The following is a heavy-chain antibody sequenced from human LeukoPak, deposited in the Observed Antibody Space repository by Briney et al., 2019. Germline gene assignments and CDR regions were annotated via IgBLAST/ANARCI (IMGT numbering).Heavy chain of an antibody. D-gene: IGHD2-21*01. J-gene: IGHJ4*02. CDR3: VRGDWYFES. CDR1: GFNFSDFR. V-gene: IGHV3-7*04. Sequence: PGGSLRLSCVTSGFNFSDFRMTWVRQAPGKGLQWVANVNRDGTEKHFLDSVEGRLTFSRDNAKKSSYIKIGSLRPQDTAVYFCVRGDWYFESWGQGTLVTVSS. CDR2: VNRDGTEK.